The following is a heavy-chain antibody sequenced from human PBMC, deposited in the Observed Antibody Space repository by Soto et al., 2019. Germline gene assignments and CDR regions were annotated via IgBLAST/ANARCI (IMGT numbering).Heavy chain of an antibody. CDR2: IKQDVTEK. Sequence: PGGSLRISCAACGFTFGRYWMNWVRQAPGKGLEWVANIKQDVTEKNYVVSVKGRFTISRDNARNSLYLQMDSLRAEDTAVYFCARGDTPMITGMDSFDIWGQGTTVTVSS. CDR1: GFTFGRYW. V-gene: IGHV3-7*01. D-gene: IGHD5-18*01. CDR3: ARGDTPMITGMDSFDI. J-gene: IGHJ3*02.